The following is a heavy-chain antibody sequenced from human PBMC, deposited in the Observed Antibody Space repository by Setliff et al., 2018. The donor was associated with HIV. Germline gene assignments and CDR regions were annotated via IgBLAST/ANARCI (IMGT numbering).Heavy chain of an antibody. CDR3: ARDRCDSVKCYLYNWFDP. Sequence: ASVKVSCKASGYTFSTYAMHWVRQAPGQRLEWMGWINAGNGNTKYSQKFQGRVTITRDTSASTAYMEVSSLRSEDTAVYYCARDRCDSVKCYLYNWFDPWGQGTLVTVSS. CDR2: INAGNGNT. CDR1: GYTFSTYA. D-gene: IGHD3-22*01. J-gene: IGHJ5*02. V-gene: IGHV1-3*01.